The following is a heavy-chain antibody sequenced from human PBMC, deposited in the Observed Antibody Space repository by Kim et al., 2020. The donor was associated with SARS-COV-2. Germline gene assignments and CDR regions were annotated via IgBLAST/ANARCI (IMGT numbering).Heavy chain of an antibody. J-gene: IGHJ5*02. CDR1: GFTFSSYA. D-gene: IGHD3-3*01. Sequence: GGSLRLSCAASGFTFSSYAMSWVRQAPGKGLEWVSAISGSGGSTYYADSVKGRFTISRDNSKNTLYLQMNSLRAEDTAVYYCAKVDPYYDFWSGYYAPWGQGTLVTVSS. CDR3: AKVDPYYDFWSGYYAP. V-gene: IGHV3-23*01. CDR2: ISGSGGST.